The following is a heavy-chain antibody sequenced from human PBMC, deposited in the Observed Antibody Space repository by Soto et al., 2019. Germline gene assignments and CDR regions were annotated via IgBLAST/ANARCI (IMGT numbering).Heavy chain of an antibody. CDR3: ARGLPPRTYYDILTGYYLRRFDP. CDR2: INHSGST. Sequence: PSETLSLTCAVYGGSFSGYYWSWIRQPPGKGLEWIGEINHSGSTNYNPSLKSRVTISVDTSKNQFSLKLSSVTAADTAVYYCARGLPPRTYYDILTGYYLRRFDPWGQGTLVT. D-gene: IGHD3-9*01. V-gene: IGHV4-34*01. J-gene: IGHJ5*02. CDR1: GGSFSGYY.